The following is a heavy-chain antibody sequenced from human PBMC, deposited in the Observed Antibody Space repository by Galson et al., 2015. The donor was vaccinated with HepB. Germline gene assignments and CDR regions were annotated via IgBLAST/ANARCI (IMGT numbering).Heavy chain of an antibody. CDR3: AKGGYYYYYMDV. CDR2: ISYDGSNK. Sequence: SLRLSCAASGFTFSSYGMHWVRQAPGKGLEWVAVISYDGSNKYYADSVKGRFTISRDNSKNTLYLQMNGLRAEDTAVYYCAKGGYYYYYMDVWGKGTTVTVSS. CDR1: GFTFSSYG. J-gene: IGHJ6*03. V-gene: IGHV3-30*18.